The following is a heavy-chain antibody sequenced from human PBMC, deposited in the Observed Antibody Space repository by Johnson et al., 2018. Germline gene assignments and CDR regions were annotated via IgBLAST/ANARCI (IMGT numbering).Heavy chain of an antibody. CDR2: ISSSSSYI. V-gene: IGHV3-21*01. CDR3: ARDEDEAFDI. J-gene: IGHJ3*02. Sequence: VQLVQSGGGLVQPGGSXKLSCAASGFTFSGSAMHWVRQASGKGLEWVSSISSSSSYIYYADSVKGRFTISRDNAKNSLYLQMNSLRAEDTAVYYCARDEDEAFDIWGQGTMVTVSS. CDR1: GFTFSGSA.